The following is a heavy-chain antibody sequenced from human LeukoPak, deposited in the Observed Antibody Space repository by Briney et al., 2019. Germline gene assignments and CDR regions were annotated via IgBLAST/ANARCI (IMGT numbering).Heavy chain of an antibody. CDR2: IYHSGST. J-gene: IGHJ3*02. CDR1: GGSISSGGYS. CDR3: ARSLYYYDSSGYYFTNAFDI. D-gene: IGHD3-22*01. V-gene: IGHV4-30-2*01. Sequence: PSETLSLTCAVSGGSISSGGYSWSWIRQPPGKGLEWIGYIYHSGSTYYNPSLKSRFTISVDTSKNQFSLKLSSVTAADKAVYYCARSLYYYDSSGYYFTNAFDIWGQGTMVTVSS.